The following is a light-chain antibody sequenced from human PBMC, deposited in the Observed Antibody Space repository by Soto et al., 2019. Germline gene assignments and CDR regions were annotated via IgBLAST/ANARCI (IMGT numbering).Light chain of an antibody. CDR2: GAS. J-gene: IGKJ1*01. Sequence: EIVMTQSPATLSVSPGEIATLYFSASQSVSSNLAWYQQKPGQAPRLLIYGASTGATGFPARFSGSGSETEFTLTISSLQSEDFAVYYCQHYNNWPPWTFGQGTKVDIK. V-gene: IGKV3-15*01. CDR3: QHYNNWPPWT. CDR1: QSVSSN.